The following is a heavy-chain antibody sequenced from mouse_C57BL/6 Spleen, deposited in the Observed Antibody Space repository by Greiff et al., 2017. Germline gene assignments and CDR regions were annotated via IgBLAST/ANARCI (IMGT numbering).Heavy chain of an antibody. CDR3: ARGITPVVALDY. CDR1: GYSITSGYY. D-gene: IGHD1-1*01. V-gene: IGHV3-6*01. CDR2: ISYDGSN. J-gene: IGHJ2*01. Sequence: EVKLQQSGPGLVTPSQSLSLTCSVTGYSITSGYYWNWIRQFPGNKLEWMGYISYDGSNNSNPSLKNRISITRDTSKNQFFLKLNSVTTEDTATYYCARGITPVVALDYWGQGTTLTVSS.